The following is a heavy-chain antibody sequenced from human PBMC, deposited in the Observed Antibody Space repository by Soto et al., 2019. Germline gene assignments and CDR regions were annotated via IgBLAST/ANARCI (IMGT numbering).Heavy chain of an antibody. J-gene: IGHJ4*02. CDR3: AKGPTATTTRADY. CDR2: ITAGGNT. CDR1: AFTFSDYA. Sequence: PGGSLRLSCAASAFTFSDYAMNWVRQAPGKGLEWVSQITAGGNTYYADSVKGRFTISRDNSKNTLYLQINSLRAEDTAVYYCAKGPTATTTRADYWGQGILVTVSS. D-gene: IGHD1-1*01. V-gene: IGHV3-23*01.